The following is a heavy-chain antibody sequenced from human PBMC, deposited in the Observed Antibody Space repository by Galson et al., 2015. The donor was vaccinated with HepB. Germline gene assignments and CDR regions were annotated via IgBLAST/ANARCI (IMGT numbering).Heavy chain of an antibody. CDR1: GFTFSGSA. CDR3: LRPGDLSGYSSS. V-gene: IGHV3-73*01. D-gene: IGHD6-13*01. J-gene: IGHJ4*02. Sequence: SLRLSCAASGFTFSGSAIHWVRQASGKGPEWVGRIRSKASDYATAYAASLKGRFTISRDDSKNTAYLHMNSLKTEDTAVYYCLRPGDLSGYSSSWGQGTLVTVSS. CDR2: IRSKASDYAT.